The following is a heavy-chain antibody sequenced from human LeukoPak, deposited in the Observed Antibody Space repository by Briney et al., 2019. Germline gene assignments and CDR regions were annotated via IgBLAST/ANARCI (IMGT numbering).Heavy chain of an antibody. CDR2: ISSSGTTT. V-gene: IGHV3-48*03. CDR1: GFSFSVYE. Sequence: GGSLRLSCAASGFSFSVYEMHWVRQAPGKGLEWISDISSSGTTTYYADSVKGRFTISRDNAKNSPYLQMNSLRAEDTAVYYCARESYYYDSSGYYLVDYWGQGTLVTVSS. CDR3: ARESYYYDSSGYYLVDY. D-gene: IGHD3-22*01. J-gene: IGHJ4*02.